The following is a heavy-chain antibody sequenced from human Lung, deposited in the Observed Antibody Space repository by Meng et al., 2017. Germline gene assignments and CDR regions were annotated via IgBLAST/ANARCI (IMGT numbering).Heavy chain of an antibody. D-gene: IGHD6-19*01. J-gene: IGHJ3*02. Sequence: VQLGESGGGLVRPGGSLTLPLAASGFTFSDYSMNWVRQAPGKGLEWVSSISSGSSYIYYADSVKGRFTISRDNAKNSLYLHMNSLRVEDTAVYYCTIYIRGHIWGQGTMVTVSS. CDR3: TIYIRGHI. V-gene: IGHV3-21*04. CDR1: GFTFSDYS. CDR2: ISSGSSYI.